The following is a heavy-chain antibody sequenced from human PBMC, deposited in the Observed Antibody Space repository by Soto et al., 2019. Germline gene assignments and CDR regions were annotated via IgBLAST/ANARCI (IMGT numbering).Heavy chain of an antibody. Sequence: GSLRLSCAASGFTFSTYVMSWVRQAPGKGLEWVSAISGSGDGTYYADSVKGRFTISRDNSKNTLFLQMDSLRAGDTAVYYCATRRDASYYYYGMDVWGQGTTVTVSS. V-gene: IGHV3-23*01. J-gene: IGHJ6*02. CDR3: ATRRDASYYYYGMDV. D-gene: IGHD2-2*01. CDR2: ISGSGDGT. CDR1: GFTFSTYV.